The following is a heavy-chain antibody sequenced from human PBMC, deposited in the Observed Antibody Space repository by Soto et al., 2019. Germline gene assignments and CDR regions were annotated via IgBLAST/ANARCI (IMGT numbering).Heavy chain of an antibody. V-gene: IGHV4-59*01. CDR3: ARVFPSHTVTPRYYYYYYMDV. CDR1: GGSISSYY. CDR2: IYYSGST. D-gene: IGHD4-4*01. Sequence: SETLSLTCTVSGGSISSYYWSWIRQPPGKGLEWIGYIYYSGSTNYNPSLKSRVTISVDTSKNQFSLKLSSVTAADTAVYYCARVFPSHTVTPRYYYYYYMDVWGKGTTVTVSS. J-gene: IGHJ6*03.